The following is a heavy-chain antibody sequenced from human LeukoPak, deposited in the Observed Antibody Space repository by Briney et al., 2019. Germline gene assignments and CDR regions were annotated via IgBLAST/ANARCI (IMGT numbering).Heavy chain of an antibody. V-gene: IGHV4-34*01. CDR1: GGSFSGYY. J-gene: IGHJ4*02. CDR2: INHSGST. CDR3: ARALGGLRYFDY. Sequence: SETLSLTCAVYGGSFSGYYWSWIRQPPGKGLEWIGEINHSGSTNYNPSLKSRVTISVDTSKNQFSLKLSSVTAADTAVYYCARALGGLRYFDYWGQGTLVTVSS. D-gene: IGHD3-9*01.